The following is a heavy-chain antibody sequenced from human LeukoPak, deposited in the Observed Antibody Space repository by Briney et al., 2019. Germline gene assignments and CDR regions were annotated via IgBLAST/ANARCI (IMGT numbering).Heavy chain of an antibody. V-gene: IGHV1/OR15-1*04. CDR2: INPNSGGT. D-gene: IGHD5-24*01. J-gene: IGHJ4*02. CDR3: ARDRSKDEEFDY. CDR1: GYIFTDYY. Sequence: ASVKVSCKASGYIFTDYYMHWVRQAPGQELGWMGRINPNSGGTNYAQKFQGRVTMTRDTSTTTVYMELSSLRSEDTAIYYCARDRSKDEEFDYWGQGTQVTVSS.